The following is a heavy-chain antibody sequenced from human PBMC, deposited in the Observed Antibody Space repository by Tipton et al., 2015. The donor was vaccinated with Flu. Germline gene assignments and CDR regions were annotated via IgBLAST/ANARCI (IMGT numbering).Heavy chain of an antibody. V-gene: IGHV3-33*08. CDR3: VRGEGSITSSFWRMAAFDV. D-gene: IGHD3-3*01. Sequence: SLRLSCAASGFTFSNYGMHWLRQAPGKGLEWVALIMNDGSNKYYGGFVKGRFTISRDSTRNSVFLQLNSLRVEDTGVYYCVRGEGSITSSFWRMAAFDVWGHGTMVTVSS. CDR1: GFTFSNYG. CDR2: IMNDGSNK. J-gene: IGHJ3*01.